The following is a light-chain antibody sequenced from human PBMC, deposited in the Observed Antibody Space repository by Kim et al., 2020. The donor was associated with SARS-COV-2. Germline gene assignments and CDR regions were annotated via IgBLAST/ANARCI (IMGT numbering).Light chain of an antibody. CDR1: VLGKKY. CDR2: KDS. J-gene: IGLJ3*02. V-gene: IGLV3-27*01. CDR3: YSAADNNSWL. Sequence: VSPGTTARINCSGDVLGKKYARWFQQKPGQAPVLVIYKDSERPSGIPERFSGSSSGTTVTLTISGAQVEDEADYYCYSAADNNSWLFGGGTQLTVL.